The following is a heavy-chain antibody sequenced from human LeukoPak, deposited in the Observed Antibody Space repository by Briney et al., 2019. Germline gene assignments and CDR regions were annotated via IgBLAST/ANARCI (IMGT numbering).Heavy chain of an antibody. Sequence: GGSLRLSCAAPGFTFSSYAMNWVRQAPGKGLEWVSVISGGGGSTYYADSVRGRFTISRDNSKNTLYLQMNSLRAEDTAVYYCAKDMGDYYDSSGYEAPFDYWGQGTLVTVSS. J-gene: IGHJ4*02. CDR3: AKDMGDYYDSSGYEAPFDY. CDR1: GFTFSSYA. CDR2: ISGGGGST. D-gene: IGHD3-22*01. V-gene: IGHV3-23*01.